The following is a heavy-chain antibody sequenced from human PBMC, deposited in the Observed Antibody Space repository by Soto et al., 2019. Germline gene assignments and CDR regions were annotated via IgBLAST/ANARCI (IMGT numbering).Heavy chain of an antibody. CDR3: AKTEQWLIAYFDY. V-gene: IGHV3-23*01. J-gene: IGHJ4*02. Sequence: EVPLLESGGGLVQPGGSLRLSCAASGFTFSTFAMSWVRQAPGKGPEWVSGISGSGTSTYYADSVKGRFTISRDNSKNTLYLQMNNLRAEDTAVYYCAKTEQWLIAYFDYWGQGTLVTVSS. D-gene: IGHD6-19*01. CDR1: GFTFSTFA. CDR2: ISGSGTST.